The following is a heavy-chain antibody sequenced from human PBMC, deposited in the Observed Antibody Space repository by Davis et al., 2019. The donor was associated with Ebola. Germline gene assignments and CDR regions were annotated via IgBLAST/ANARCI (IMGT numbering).Heavy chain of an antibody. D-gene: IGHD1-1*01. CDR1: AGSISSSGYY. J-gene: IGHJ4*02. CDR3: GYNGFDF. V-gene: IGHV4-39*01. CDR2: TYYTGST. Sequence: MPSETLSLTCTLSAGSISSSGYYWGWTRQPPGKGLEWIGSTYYTGSTYYNPSLKSRVTISVDTSKNQFSLKLNSVTAADTAVYYCGYNGFDFWGQGTLVTVSS.